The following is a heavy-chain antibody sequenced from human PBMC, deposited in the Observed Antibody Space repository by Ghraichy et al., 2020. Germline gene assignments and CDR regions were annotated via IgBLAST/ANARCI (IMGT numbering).Heavy chain of an antibody. J-gene: IGHJ6*02. CDR3: AREMVRGVRYYYGMDV. Sequence: GGSLRLSCAASGFTFSSYGMHWVRQAPGKGLEWVAVISYDGSNKYYADSVKGRFTISRDNSKNTLYLQMNSLRAEDTAVYYCAREMVRGVRYYYGMDVWGQGTTVTVSS. CDR1: GFTFSSYG. V-gene: IGHV3-30*03. D-gene: IGHD3-10*01. CDR2: ISYDGSNK.